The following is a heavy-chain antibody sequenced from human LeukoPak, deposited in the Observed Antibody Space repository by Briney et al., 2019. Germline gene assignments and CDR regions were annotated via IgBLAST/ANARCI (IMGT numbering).Heavy chain of an antibody. CDR3: ARVENDGYNPFDY. D-gene: IGHD5-24*01. CDR1: GGSISSGGYY. J-gene: IGHJ4*02. V-gene: IGHV4-31*03. Sequence: PSETLSLTCTVSGGSISSGGYYWSWIRQHPGKGLEWIGYIYYSGSTYYNPSLKSRVTISVDTSKNQFSLKLSSVTAADTAVYYCARVENDGYNPFDYWDQGTLVTVSS. CDR2: IYYSGST.